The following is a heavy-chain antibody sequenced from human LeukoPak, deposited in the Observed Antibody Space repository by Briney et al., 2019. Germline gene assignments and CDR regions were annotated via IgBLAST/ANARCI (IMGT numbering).Heavy chain of an antibody. D-gene: IGHD2-8*01. V-gene: IGHV3-7*03. J-gene: IGHJ4*02. Sequence: GGSLRLSCAASRFTICSYWMSWVRQAPGKGLEWVANIKQDGSENYYVDSVKGRFTISRDNAKSSLYLQMNSLRADDTAVYYCARRRGMGSLDYWGQGTLVTVSS. CDR1: RFTICSYW. CDR2: IKQDGSEN. CDR3: ARRRGMGSLDY.